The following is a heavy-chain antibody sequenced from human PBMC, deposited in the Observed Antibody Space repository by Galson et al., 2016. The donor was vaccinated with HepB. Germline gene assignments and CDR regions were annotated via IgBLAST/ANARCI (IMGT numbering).Heavy chain of an antibody. J-gene: IGHJ5*02. Sequence: SETLSLTCGVNGGSFSGYYWSWIRQPPGKGLGWIGEINHVGTTNYNPSLKSRVTISVDTSKNQFSLRLTSMTAAATAVYYCARRNRALRGLTVAGNRWFDPWGQGTLVTVSS. CDR3: ARRNRALRGLTVAGNRWFDP. CDR2: INHVGTT. CDR1: GGSFSGYY. D-gene: IGHD6-19*01. V-gene: IGHV4-34*01.